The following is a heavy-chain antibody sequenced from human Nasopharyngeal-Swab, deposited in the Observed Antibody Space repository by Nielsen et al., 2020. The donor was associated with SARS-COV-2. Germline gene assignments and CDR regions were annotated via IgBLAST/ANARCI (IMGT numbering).Heavy chain of an antibody. CDR1: GFTFSSYA. Sequence: GESLKISCAASGFTFSSYAMSWVRQAPGKGLEWVSAISGSGGSTYYADSVKGRFTISRDNSKNTLYLQMNSLSAEDTAVYYCAKGSLGIVGAMGRLDYWGQGTLVTVSS. CDR3: AKGSLGIVGAMGRLDY. J-gene: IGHJ4*02. D-gene: IGHD1-26*01. V-gene: IGHV3-23*01. CDR2: ISGSGGST.